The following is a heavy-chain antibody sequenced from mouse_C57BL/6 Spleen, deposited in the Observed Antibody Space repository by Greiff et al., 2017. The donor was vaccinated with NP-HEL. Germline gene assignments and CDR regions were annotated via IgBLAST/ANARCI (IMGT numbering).Heavy chain of an antibody. CDR2: IRLKSDNYAT. V-gene: IGHV6-3*01. CDR1: GFTFSNYW. Sequence: EVKLEESGGGLVQPGGSMKLSCVASGFTFSNYWMNWVRQSPEKGLEWVAQIRLKSDNYATHYAESVKGRFTISRDDSKSSVYLQMNNLRAEDTGIYYCTRAYYSNYYDYWGQGTTLTVSS. CDR3: TRAYYSNYYDY. J-gene: IGHJ2*01. D-gene: IGHD2-5*01.